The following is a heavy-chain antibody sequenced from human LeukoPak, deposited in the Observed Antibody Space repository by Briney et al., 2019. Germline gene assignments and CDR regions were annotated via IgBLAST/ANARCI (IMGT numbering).Heavy chain of an antibody. D-gene: IGHD1-1*01. J-gene: IGHJ3*02. V-gene: IGHV3-21*01. CDR2: ISSSSSYI. CDR1: GFTFSSYS. CDR3: ARELERPYDAFDI. Sequence: GGSLRLSSAASGFTFSSYSMNWVRQAPGKGLEWVSSISSSSSYIYYADSVKGRFTISRDNAKNSLYLQMNSLRAEDTAVYYCARELERPYDAFDIWGQGTMVTVSS.